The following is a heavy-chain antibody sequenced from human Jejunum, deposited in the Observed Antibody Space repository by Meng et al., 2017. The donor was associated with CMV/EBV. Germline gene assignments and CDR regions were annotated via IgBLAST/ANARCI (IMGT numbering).Heavy chain of an antibody. CDR2: ISYDGRDN. V-gene: IGHV3-30*04. D-gene: IGHD1-14*01. CDR1: GFDFSNYA. Sequence: VASGFDFSNYAMYWVRRAPGKGLEWVAVISYDGRDNYYADSVKGRFTIFRDNSKNTLDLQMNSLRAEDTAVYYCARDRKDVGYFDIWGQGAMVTVSS. J-gene: IGHJ3*02. CDR3: ARDRKDVGYFDI.